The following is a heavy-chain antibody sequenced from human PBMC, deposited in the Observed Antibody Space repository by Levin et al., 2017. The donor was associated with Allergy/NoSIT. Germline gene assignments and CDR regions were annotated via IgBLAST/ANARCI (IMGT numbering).Heavy chain of an antibody. CDR3: ARDLSSWYEGGAFDI. D-gene: IGHD6-13*01. CDR1: GFTFSSYA. V-gene: IGHV3-30-3*01. J-gene: IGHJ3*02. CDR2: ISYDGSNK. Sequence: GESLKISCAASGFTFSSYAMHWVRQAPGKGLEWVAVISYDGSNKYYADSVKGRFTISRDNSKNTLYLQMNSLRAEDTAVYYCARDLSSWYEGGAFDIWGQGTMVTVSS.